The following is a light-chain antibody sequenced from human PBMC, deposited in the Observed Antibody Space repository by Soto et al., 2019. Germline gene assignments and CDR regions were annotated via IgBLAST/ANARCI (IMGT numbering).Light chain of an antibody. CDR1: QGISNY. CDR3: QKYNSALLLT. J-gene: IGKJ3*01. Sequence: DIPMTQSPSSLSASVGDRVTITCRASQGISNYLAWYQQKPGKVPKLLIYAASTLQSGVPSRFSGSGSGTDFTLTISSLQPEDVATYYCQKYNSALLLTCGPGTKVDIK. V-gene: IGKV1-27*01. CDR2: AAS.